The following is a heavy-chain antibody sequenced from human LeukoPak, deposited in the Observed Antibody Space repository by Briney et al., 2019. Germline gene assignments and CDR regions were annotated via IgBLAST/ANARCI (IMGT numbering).Heavy chain of an antibody. J-gene: IGHJ4*02. V-gene: IGHV1-69*05. Sequence: SVKVSCKASGGTFTSYAISWVRQAPGQGLEWMGRIIPIFGTANYAQKFQGRVTITTDESTSTAYMELSSLRSEDTAVYYCASSASVIAARSMYYWGQGTLVTVSS. D-gene: IGHD6-6*01. CDR3: ASSASVIAARSMYY. CDR2: IIPIFGTA. CDR1: GGTFTSYA.